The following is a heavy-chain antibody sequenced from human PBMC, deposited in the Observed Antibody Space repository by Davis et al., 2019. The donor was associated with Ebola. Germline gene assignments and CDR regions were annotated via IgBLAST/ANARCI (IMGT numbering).Heavy chain of an antibody. Sequence: GGSLRLSCAASGFTVSSNYMSWVRQAPGKGLEWVSVIYSGGSTYYADSVKGRFTISRDNSKNTLYLQMNSLRAEDTAVYYCSRMTHTTMVTDFLENWGQGAVVTVST. CDR1: GFTVSSNY. D-gene: IGHD5-18*01. CDR3: SRMTHTTMVTDFLEN. J-gene: IGHJ4*02. V-gene: IGHV3-66*01. CDR2: IYSGGST.